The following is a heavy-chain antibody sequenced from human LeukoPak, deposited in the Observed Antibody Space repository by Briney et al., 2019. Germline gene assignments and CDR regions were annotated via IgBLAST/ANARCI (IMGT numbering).Heavy chain of an antibody. CDR1: GGSISSYY. CDR3: ARLYGSGSFRFDP. Sequence: PSETLSLTCTVSGGSISSYYWSWIRQPPGKGLEWIGYIYYSGSTNYNPSLKSRVTISVDTSKNQFSLKLSSVTAADTAVYYCARLYGSGSFRFDPWGQGTLVTVSS. V-gene: IGHV4-59*08. CDR2: IYYSGST. D-gene: IGHD3-10*01. J-gene: IGHJ5*02.